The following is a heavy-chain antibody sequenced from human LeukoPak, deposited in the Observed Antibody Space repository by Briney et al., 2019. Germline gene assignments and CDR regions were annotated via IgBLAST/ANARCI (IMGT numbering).Heavy chain of an antibody. Sequence: ASVKVSCKASGYTFTGYYMHWVRQAPGQGPEWKGWINPNSGGTNYAQKFQGRVTMTRDTSISTAYMELSRLRSDDTAVYYCARGYDSSGYYSRGYDAFDIWGQGTMVTVSS. D-gene: IGHD3-22*01. CDR1: GYTFTGYY. V-gene: IGHV1-2*02. CDR3: ARGYDSSGYYSRGYDAFDI. J-gene: IGHJ3*02. CDR2: INPNSGGT.